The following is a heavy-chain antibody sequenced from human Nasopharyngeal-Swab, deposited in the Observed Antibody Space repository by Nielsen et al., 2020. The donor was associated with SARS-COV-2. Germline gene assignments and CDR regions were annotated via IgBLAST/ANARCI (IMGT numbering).Heavy chain of an antibody. CDR2: IYYSGST. CDR1: GGSISSGGYY. Sequence: SETLSLTCTVSGGSISSGGYYWSWIRQHPGKGLEWIGYIYYSGSTYYNPSLKSRVTISVDTSKNQFSLKLSSVTAADTAVYYCARGGAPVGYYDPVPFDYWGQGTLVTVSS. D-gene: IGHD3-22*01. J-gene: IGHJ4*02. CDR3: ARGGAPVGYYDPVPFDY. V-gene: IGHV4-31*03.